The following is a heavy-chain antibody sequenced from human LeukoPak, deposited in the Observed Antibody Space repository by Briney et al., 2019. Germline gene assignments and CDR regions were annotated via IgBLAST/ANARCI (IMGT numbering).Heavy chain of an antibody. CDR3: ARQDFGSGILPGY. CDR2: IYYTGST. D-gene: IGHD3-10*01. V-gene: IGHV4-39*01. CDR1: GGSISSYY. J-gene: IGHJ4*02. Sequence: ASETLSLTCTVSGGSISSYYWGWIRQPPGKGLEWIATIYYTGSTYYNPSLKSRVTISVDTSKSHFSLKLSSVTAADTAVYYCARQDFGSGILPGYWGQGTLVTVSS.